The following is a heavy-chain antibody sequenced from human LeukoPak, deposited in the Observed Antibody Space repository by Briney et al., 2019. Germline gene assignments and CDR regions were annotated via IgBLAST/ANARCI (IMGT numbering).Heavy chain of an antibody. CDR3: ARDRGGAEFDY. V-gene: IGHV3-74*01. CDR2: INSDGSST. D-gene: IGHD3-16*01. J-gene: IGHJ4*02. Sequence: GGSLRLSCAASGFTFSSYWMHWVRHAPGKGLVWVSRINSDGSSTSYADSVKGRFTISRDNAKNTLYLQMNSLRAEDTAVYYCARDRGGAEFDYWGQGTLVTVSS. CDR1: GFTFSSYW.